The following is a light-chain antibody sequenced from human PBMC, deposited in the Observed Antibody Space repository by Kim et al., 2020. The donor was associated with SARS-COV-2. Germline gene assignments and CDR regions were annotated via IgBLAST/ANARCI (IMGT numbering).Light chain of an antibody. Sequence: ELTQPPSASGTPGQRVTISCSGGSSNIGRNYVYWYQQLPGTAPKVLIYNNDQRPSGVPDRFSSSKSGTSASLAISGLRSEDEADYYCAAWDDRLSGRVFGGGTQLTVL. CDR3: AAWDDRLSGRV. CDR2: NND. CDR1: SSNIGRNY. V-gene: IGLV1-47*01. J-gene: IGLJ3*02.